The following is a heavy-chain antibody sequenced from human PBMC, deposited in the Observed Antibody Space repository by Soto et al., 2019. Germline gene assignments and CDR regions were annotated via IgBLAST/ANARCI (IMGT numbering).Heavy chain of an antibody. CDR2: IFYSGRSGST. CDR1: GGSISSYY. V-gene: IGHV4-59*01. D-gene: IGHD2-21*02. CDR3: ARTALGWFDP. Sequence: PSETLSLTCSVPGGSISSYYWSWIRQPPGKGLEWIGYIFYSGRSGSTNYNPSLKSRVIISVDTSKNQFSLKMSSVTAADTAVYYCARTALGWFDPWGQGTLVTVSS. J-gene: IGHJ5*02.